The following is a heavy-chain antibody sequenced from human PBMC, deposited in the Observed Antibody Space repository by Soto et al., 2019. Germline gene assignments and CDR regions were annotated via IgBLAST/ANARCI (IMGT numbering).Heavy chain of an antibody. V-gene: IGHV4-59*01. CDR1: GGSISSFF. J-gene: IGHJ4*02. CDR2: ISDSGST. Sequence: LSLTCIVSGGSISSFFWSWIRQPPGKGLEWIGYISDSGSTNYNRSLKSRVTMSVDTSKNLFSLNLSSMTAADTAVYYCARDLRGSGWYYFDYWGQGALVTVSS. D-gene: IGHD6-19*01. CDR3: ARDLRGSGWYYFDY.